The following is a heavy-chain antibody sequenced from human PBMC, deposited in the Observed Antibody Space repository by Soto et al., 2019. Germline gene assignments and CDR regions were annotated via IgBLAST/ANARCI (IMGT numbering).Heavy chain of an antibody. CDR3: AKQGVIDFWSGYPYYFDY. D-gene: IGHD3-3*01. V-gene: IGHV3-23*01. J-gene: IGHJ4*02. Sequence: GGSLRLSCAASGFTFSSYAMSWVRQAPGKGLEWVSAISGSGGSTYYADSVKGRFTISRDNSKNTLYLQMNSLRAEDTAVYYCAKQGVIDFWSGYPYYFDYWGQGTLVTVSS. CDR2: ISGSGGST. CDR1: GFTFSSYA.